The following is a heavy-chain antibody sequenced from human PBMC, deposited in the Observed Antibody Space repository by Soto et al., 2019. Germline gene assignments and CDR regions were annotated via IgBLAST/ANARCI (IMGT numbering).Heavy chain of an antibody. CDR1: GFTFSSYA. V-gene: IGHV3-23*01. J-gene: IGHJ6*02. CDR2: ISVSGGST. D-gene: IGHD2-21*02. CDR3: AKTHTDESYCGGDCYSYYYYGMDV. Sequence: GGSLRLSCAASGFTFSSYAMIWVRQAPGKGLEWVSAISVSGGSTYYADSVKGRFTISRDNSKNTLYLQMNSLRAEDTAVYYCAKTHTDESYCGGDCYSYYYYGMDVWGQGTTVTVSS.